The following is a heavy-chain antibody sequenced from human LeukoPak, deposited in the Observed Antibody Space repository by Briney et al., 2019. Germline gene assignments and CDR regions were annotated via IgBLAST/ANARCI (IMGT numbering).Heavy chain of an antibody. CDR1: GGSISSYY. CDR3: ARDDLAFDI. V-gene: IGHV4-59*01. Sequence: PSETLSLTCTVSGGSISSYYWSRIRQPPGKGLEWIGYIYYSGSTNYNPSLKSRVTISVDTSKNQFSLKLSSVTAADTAVYYCARDDLAFDIWGQGTMVTVSS. D-gene: IGHD3/OR15-3a*01. J-gene: IGHJ3*02. CDR2: IYYSGST.